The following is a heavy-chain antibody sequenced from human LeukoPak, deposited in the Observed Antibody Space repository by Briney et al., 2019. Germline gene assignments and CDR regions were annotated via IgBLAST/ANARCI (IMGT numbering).Heavy chain of an antibody. J-gene: IGHJ4*02. CDR1: GYSFTSYW. Sequence: GESLKISCKGSGYSFTSYWIGWVRQMPGKGLEWMGIIYPGDSDTRYSPSFQGQVTISADKSISTAYLQWSSLKASDTAMYYCARRITMVRGVITPFYFDYWGQGTLVTVSS. D-gene: IGHD3-10*01. CDR3: ARRITMVRGVITPFYFDY. V-gene: IGHV5-51*01. CDR2: IYPGDSDT.